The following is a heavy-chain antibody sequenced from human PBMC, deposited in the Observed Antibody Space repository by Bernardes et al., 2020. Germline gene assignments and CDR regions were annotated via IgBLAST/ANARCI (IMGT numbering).Heavy chain of an antibody. V-gene: IGHV3-23*01. J-gene: IGHJ4*02. Sequence: RGSLSPSCAASGLTSSSYAMSCVRQAPGKGLEWVLAFSRSGGSTYYADSVKGRFTISRDNSKNTLYLQMNSLRAEDTAVYYCAKDTRVLGDYEPLGGYWGQGTLVTVSS. CDR2: FSRSGGST. CDR1: GLTSSSYA. CDR3: AKDTRVLGDYEPLGGY. D-gene: IGHD2-8*02.